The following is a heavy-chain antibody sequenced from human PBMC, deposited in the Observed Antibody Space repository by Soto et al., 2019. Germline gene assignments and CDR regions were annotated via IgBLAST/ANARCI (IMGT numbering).Heavy chain of an antibody. J-gene: IGHJ4*02. CDR2: ISPSSGRT. Sequence: ASVKVSCKASGYTFTTYYMHWVRQAPGQGLEWMGIISPSSGRTTYPQKFQGRVTMTRDTSTSTVYMELSSLRSEDTAVYYCARDSSDSSGLDYWGQGTLVTVSS. CDR1: GYTFTTYY. D-gene: IGHD3-22*01. CDR3: ARDSSDSSGLDY. V-gene: IGHV1-46*01.